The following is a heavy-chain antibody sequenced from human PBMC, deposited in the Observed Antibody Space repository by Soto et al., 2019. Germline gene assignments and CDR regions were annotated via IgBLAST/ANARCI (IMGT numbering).Heavy chain of an antibody. CDR2: IYYSGNT. D-gene: IGHD5-12*01. V-gene: IGHV4-59*08. J-gene: IGHJ4*01. CDR3: ERHRGYRGYDDVSAY. Sequence: EKELEWIGYIYYSGNTNYNPSLKSRVTISVDTSKSQFSLKLSSVTAADTAVYYFERHRGYRGYDDVSAYWVHGSLVTGS.